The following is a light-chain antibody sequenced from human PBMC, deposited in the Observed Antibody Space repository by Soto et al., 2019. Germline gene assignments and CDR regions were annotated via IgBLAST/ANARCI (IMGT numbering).Light chain of an antibody. CDR1: SSNIGSNT. CDR2: SNN. CDR3: VSYTSSTTYV. V-gene: IGLV1-44*01. J-gene: IGLJ1*01. Sequence: QSVLTQPPSASGTPGQRVTISCSGSSSNIGSNTVNWYQQLPGTAPKLLIYSNNQRPSGVSNRFSGSKSGSTASLIISRLQTEDEADYYCVSYTSSTTYVFGTGTKVTVL.